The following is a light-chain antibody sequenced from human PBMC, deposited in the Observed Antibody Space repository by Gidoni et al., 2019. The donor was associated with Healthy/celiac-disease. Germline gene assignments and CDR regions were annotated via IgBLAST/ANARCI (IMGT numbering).Light chain of an antibody. Sequence: DIVMTQSPLSLPVTPGEPASISCRSSQSLLHSNGYNYVDWYLQKPGQSPQLLIYLGSNRASGVPYRFSGRGSGTDFTLKISRVEAEDVGVYYCMQALQTPWTFGQGTKVEIK. CDR3: MQALQTPWT. CDR1: QSLLHSNGYNY. CDR2: LGS. J-gene: IGKJ1*01. V-gene: IGKV2-28*01.